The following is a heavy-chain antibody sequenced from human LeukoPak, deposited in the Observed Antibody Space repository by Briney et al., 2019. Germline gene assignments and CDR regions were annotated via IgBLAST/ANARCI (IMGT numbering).Heavy chain of an antibody. V-gene: IGHV4-34*01. Sequence: SETLSLTCAVYGGSFSGYHWTWIRQSPGKGLEWIGDINPSGSTYYNPSLKSRLTISVDTSKNQFSLKLSSVTAADTAVYYCARAEGVVTSFDYWGQGTLVTVSS. CDR2: INPSGST. D-gene: IGHD3-3*01. CDR1: GGSFSGYH. CDR3: ARAEGVVTSFDY. J-gene: IGHJ4*02.